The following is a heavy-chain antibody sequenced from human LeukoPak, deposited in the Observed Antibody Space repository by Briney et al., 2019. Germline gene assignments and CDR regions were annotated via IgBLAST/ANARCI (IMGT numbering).Heavy chain of an antibody. V-gene: IGHV4-4*07. D-gene: IGHD4-23*01. CDR3: ARDRGDYGGPDY. J-gene: IGHJ4*02. CDR2: IYTSGNT. CDR1: GGSISSYY. Sequence: SETLSLTCTVSGGSISSYYWSWIRQPAGKGLDWIGRIYTSGNTNYNPSLKSRVTMSVDTSKNHFSLKLSSLTAADTAVYYCARDRGDYGGPDYWGQGTLVTVSS.